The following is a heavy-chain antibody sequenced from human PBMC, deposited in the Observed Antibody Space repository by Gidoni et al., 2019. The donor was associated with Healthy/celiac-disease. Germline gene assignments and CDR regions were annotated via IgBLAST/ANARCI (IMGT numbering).Heavy chain of an antibody. CDR3: AKKGSRSSGYYGAFDY. D-gene: IGHD3-22*01. J-gene: IGHJ4*02. Sequence: EVQLVESGGGLVQPGRSLRLSCAASGFTFDAYAMHWVRQAPGKGLEWVSGISWNSGSIGYADSVKGRFTISRDNAKNSLYLQMNSLRAEDTALYYCAKKGSRSSGYYGAFDYWGQGTLVTVSS. V-gene: IGHV3-9*01. CDR1: GFTFDAYA. CDR2: ISWNSGSI.